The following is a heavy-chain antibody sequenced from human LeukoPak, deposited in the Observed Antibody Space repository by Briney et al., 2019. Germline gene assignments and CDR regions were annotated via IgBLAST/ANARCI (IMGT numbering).Heavy chain of an antibody. CDR3: ARYSGTGYGMYYFDY. D-gene: IGHD1-1*01. Sequence: GASVKVSCKASAYTFTGYYMHWVRQAPGQGLEWMGWINPNSGDTNYGQKFQGRVTMTRDTSISTAYMELSSLRSEDTAVYYCARYSGTGYGMYYFDYWGQGTLVTVSS. CDR2: INPNSGDT. V-gene: IGHV1-2*02. CDR1: AYTFTGYY. J-gene: IGHJ4*02.